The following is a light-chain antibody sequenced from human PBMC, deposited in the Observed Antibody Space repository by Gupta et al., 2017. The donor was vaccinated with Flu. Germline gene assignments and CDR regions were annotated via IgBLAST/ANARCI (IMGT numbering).Light chain of an antibody. CDR2: EDD. J-gene: IGLJ2*01. Sequence: SGSPGKTVTISCTRSSSSIGINYVQWYQQRPGTSPKNMIYEDDQRPSGVPDRFSGSIDRSSNSAYLTISGLKTEDEADYYCQSYEVFGGGT. CDR1: SSSIGINY. V-gene: IGLV6-57*01. CDR3: QSYEV.